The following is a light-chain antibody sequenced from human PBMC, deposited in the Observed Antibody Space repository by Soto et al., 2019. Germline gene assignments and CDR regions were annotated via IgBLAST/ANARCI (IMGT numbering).Light chain of an antibody. Sequence: EMVMTQSLATLSVSPGERATLSCRASQSVSSNLAWYQQKPGQAPRLLIYGASTRATGIPARFSGSGSGTEFTLTISSLQSEDFAVYYCQQYNNWPPWTFGQGTRWIS. J-gene: IGKJ1*01. CDR2: GAS. CDR3: QQYNNWPPWT. V-gene: IGKV3-15*01. CDR1: QSVSSN.